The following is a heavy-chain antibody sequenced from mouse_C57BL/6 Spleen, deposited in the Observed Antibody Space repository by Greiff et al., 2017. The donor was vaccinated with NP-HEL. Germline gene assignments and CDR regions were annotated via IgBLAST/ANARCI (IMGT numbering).Heavy chain of an antibody. CDR1: GFTFSSYA. Sequence: EVQLQESGGGLVKPGGSLKLSCAASGFTFSSYAMSWVRQTPEKRLEWVATISDGGSYTYYPDNVKGRFTISRDNAKNNLYLQMSHLKSEDTAMYYCARDATSFAYWGQGTLVTVSA. J-gene: IGHJ3*01. CDR2: ISDGGSYT. V-gene: IGHV5-4*01. CDR3: ARDATSFAY.